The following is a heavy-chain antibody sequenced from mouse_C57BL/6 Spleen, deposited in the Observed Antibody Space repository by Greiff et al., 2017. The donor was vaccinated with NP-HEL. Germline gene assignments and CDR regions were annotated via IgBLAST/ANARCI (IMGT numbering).Heavy chain of an antibody. J-gene: IGHJ2*01. CDR3: ARDYGSRFDY. CDR2: INPNNGGT. CDR1: GYTFTDYN. Sequence: EVQLQESGPELVKPGASVKMSCKASGYTFTDYNMHWVKQSHGKSLEWIGYINPNNGGTSYNQKFKGKATLTVNKSSSTAYMELRSLTSEDSAVYYCARDYGSRFDYWGQGTTLTVSS. V-gene: IGHV1-22*01. D-gene: IGHD1-1*01.